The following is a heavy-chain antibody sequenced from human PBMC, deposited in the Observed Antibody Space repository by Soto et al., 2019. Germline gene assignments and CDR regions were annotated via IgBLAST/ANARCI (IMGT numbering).Heavy chain of an antibody. CDR1: GFTFSNFG. CDR3: AKEYSSSFHFYYGMDV. CDR2: ISYGGTDK. V-gene: IGHV3-30*18. D-gene: IGHD6-6*01. J-gene: IGHJ6*04. Sequence: QVHLVESGGGVVQPGRSLRLSCTASGFTFSNFGMHWVRQAPGKGLEWVAVISYGGTDKYYADSLKGRFTISRDDSKNTLYLQMNSLRAEDTAVYYCAKEYSSSFHFYYGMDVWGKGTTVTVSS.